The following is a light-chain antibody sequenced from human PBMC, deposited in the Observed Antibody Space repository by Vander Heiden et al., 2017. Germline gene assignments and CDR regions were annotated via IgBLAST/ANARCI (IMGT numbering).Light chain of an antibody. CDR3: GTWDSSLSAFYV. CDR2: DNK. J-gene: IGLJ1*01. CDR1: SSNIGNNY. Sequence: QSVLTQPPSAPAAPGQQVPISCSGSSSNIGNNYVSWYQQLPGTAPKLLIYDNKKRPSGIPDRFSGSKSGTSATLGITGLQTGDEADYYCGTWDSSLSAFYVFGTGTKVTVL. V-gene: IGLV1-51*01.